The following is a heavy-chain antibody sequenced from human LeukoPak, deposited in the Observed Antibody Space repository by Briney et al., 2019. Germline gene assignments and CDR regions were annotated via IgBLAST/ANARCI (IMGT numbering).Heavy chain of an antibody. D-gene: IGHD6-13*01. CDR2: IYYSGST. J-gene: IGHJ3*02. CDR3: ARYLSSSPGAFDI. Sequence: KASETLSLTCTVSGGSISSYHWSWIRQPAGKGLEWIGRIYYSGSTNYNPSLKSRVTISVDTSKNQFSLKLSSVTAADTAVYYCARYLSSSPGAFDIWGQGTMVTVSS. CDR1: GGSISSYH. V-gene: IGHV4-4*07.